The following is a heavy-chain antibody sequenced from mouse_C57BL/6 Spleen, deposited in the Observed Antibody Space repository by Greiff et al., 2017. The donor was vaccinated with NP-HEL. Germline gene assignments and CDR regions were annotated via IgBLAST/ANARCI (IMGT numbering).Heavy chain of an antibody. CDR3: ARDQGRGFAY. CDR1: GYSITSGYY. J-gene: IGHJ3*01. Sequence: EVQVVESGPGLVKPSQSLSLTCSVTGYSITSGYYWNWIRQFPGNKLEWMGYISYDGSNNYNPSLKNRISITRDTSKNQFFLKLNSVTTEDTATYYCARDQGRGFAYWGQGTLVTVSA. CDR2: ISYDGSN. V-gene: IGHV3-6*01. D-gene: IGHD3-3*01.